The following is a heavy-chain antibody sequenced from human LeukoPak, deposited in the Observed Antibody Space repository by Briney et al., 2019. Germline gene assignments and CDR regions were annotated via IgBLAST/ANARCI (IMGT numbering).Heavy chain of an antibody. CDR1: GYSFTSYW. CDR2: IYPGDSDT. J-gene: IGHJ4*02. CDR3: AITYYYDSSGRRSFDY. D-gene: IGHD3-22*01. Sequence: GESLKISCKGSGYSFTSYWIGWVRQMPGKGLEWMGIIYPGDSDTRYSPSFQGQVTISADKSIGTAYLQWSSLKASDTAMYYCAITYYYDSSGRRSFDYWGQGTLVTVSS. V-gene: IGHV5-51*01.